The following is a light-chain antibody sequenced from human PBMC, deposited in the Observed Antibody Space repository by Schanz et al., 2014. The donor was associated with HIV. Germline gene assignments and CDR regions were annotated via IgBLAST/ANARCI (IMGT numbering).Light chain of an antibody. Sequence: QSALTQPASVSGSPGQSITISCTGTSSDVGGYNYVSWYQQHPGKAPKLMIYDVSNRPSGVSNRFSGSKSGNTASLTISGLQAEDEADYYCCSYAGSSTFVFGTGTKFTVL. J-gene: IGLJ1*01. V-gene: IGLV2-14*01. CDR1: SSDVGGYNY. CDR3: CSYAGSSTFV. CDR2: DVS.